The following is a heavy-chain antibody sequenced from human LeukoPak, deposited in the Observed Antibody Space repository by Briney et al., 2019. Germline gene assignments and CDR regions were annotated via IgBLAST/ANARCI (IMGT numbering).Heavy chain of an antibody. V-gene: IGHV3-7*01. D-gene: IGHD3-3*01. CDR3: ATVRSGYVFDY. CDR2: IKQDGSDK. CDR1: GSTISTYW. Sequence: GGSLRLSCAASGSTISTYWMSWVRQAPGKGLEWVANIKQDGSDKYYVDSVKGRFTISRDNAKNSLSLQMNGLRAEDTAVYYCATVRSGYVFDYWGQGTLVTVS. J-gene: IGHJ4*02.